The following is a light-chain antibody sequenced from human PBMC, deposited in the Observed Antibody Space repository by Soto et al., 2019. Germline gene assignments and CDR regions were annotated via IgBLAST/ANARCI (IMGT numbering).Light chain of an antibody. CDR3: SSYTSSSTYV. J-gene: IGLJ1*01. CDR2: EVS. V-gene: IGLV2-14*01. CDR1: SSDVGGYNY. Sequence: ALTQPASVSGSPGQSITISCTGTSSDVGGYNYVSWYQQHPGKAPKLMIYEVSNRPSGVSNRFSGSKSGNTASLTISGLQAEDEADYYCSSYTSSSTYVFGTGTKV.